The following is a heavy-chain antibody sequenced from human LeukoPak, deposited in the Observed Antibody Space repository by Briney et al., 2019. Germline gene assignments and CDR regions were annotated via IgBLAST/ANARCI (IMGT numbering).Heavy chain of an antibody. CDR3: ARDDCSGGSCYFGY. D-gene: IGHD2-15*01. CDR1: GCSISSCGYS. Sequence: PSETLSLTCAVSGCSISSCGYSWSWIRQPPGKGLEWIGYIYHSGSTYYNPSLKSRITISVDRSNNQYSLKLSSVTAADTAVYYCARDDCSGGSCYFGYWGQGTLVTVSS. CDR2: IYHSGST. V-gene: IGHV4-30-2*01. J-gene: IGHJ4*02.